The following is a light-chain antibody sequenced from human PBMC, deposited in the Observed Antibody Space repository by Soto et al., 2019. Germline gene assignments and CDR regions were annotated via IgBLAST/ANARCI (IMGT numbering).Light chain of an antibody. Sequence: EIVMTQSPATLSVSPGERATLSCRASQSVSSNLAWYQQKPGQAPRLLIYGASTRATGIPARFSGSGSGTEFTLTISSLQSEDFAVYYCQHYNNWLDFGGGTKVEIK. V-gene: IGKV3-15*01. CDR3: QHYNNWLD. CDR2: GAS. J-gene: IGKJ4*01. CDR1: QSVSSN.